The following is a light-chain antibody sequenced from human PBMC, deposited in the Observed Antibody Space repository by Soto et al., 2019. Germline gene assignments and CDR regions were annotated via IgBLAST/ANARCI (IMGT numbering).Light chain of an antibody. CDR2: AAS. Sequence: DIQMTQSPSSVSASVGDRVTITCRASQGISTWLAWYQQKPGKAPKLLISAASSLQSGVPSRFSGRGSETDFTLTISSLQPEDFALYYCQQYGSSPITFGQGTRLEIK. J-gene: IGKJ5*01. CDR3: QQYGSSPIT. V-gene: IGKV1-12*01. CDR1: QGISTW.